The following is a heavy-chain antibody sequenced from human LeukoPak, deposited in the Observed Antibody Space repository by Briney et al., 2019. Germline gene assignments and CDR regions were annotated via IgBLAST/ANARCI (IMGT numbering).Heavy chain of an antibody. J-gene: IGHJ4*02. V-gene: IGHV4-59*01. CDR2: IHYSGST. CDR3: ARDMGLPTDY. D-gene: IGHD3-10*01. Sequence: SETLSLTCTVSGVSISAYYWSWLRQPPGKGLEWIGYIHYSGSTNSNPSLQSRAAISLDASRNQFSLRLTSVTAADTAVYYCARDMGLPTDYWGQGTLVTVSS. CDR1: GVSISAYY.